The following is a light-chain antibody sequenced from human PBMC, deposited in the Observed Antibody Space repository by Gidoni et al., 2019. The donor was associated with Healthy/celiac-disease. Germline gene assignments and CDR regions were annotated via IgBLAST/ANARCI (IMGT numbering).Light chain of an antibody. CDR1: QSISSW. CDR3: QQYNSYSPWT. CDR2: KAS. J-gene: IGKJ1*01. Sequence: DIQMTQSPSTLSASVGDRLTITCRASQSISSWLAWYQQKPGKAPKLLIYKASSLESGVTSRFSGSGSGTEFTLTISSLLPDDFATYYCQQYNSYSPWTFGQGTKVEIK. V-gene: IGKV1-5*03.